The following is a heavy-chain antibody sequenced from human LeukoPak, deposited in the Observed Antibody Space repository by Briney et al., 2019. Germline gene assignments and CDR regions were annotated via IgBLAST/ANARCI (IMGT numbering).Heavy chain of an antibody. CDR2: IYTSGST. CDR3: ACIVSGSYYDAFDI. Sequence: PSETLSLTFTVSGGSISSYYWSWIRQPAGKGLEWIGRIYTSGSTNYNPSLKSRVTMSVDTSKNQFSLKLSSVTAADTAVYYCACIVSGSYYDAFDIWGQGTMVTVSS. V-gene: IGHV4-4*07. J-gene: IGHJ3*02. D-gene: IGHD1-26*01. CDR1: GGSISSYY.